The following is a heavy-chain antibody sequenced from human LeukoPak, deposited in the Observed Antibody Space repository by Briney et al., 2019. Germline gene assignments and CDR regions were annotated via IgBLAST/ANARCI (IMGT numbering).Heavy chain of an antibody. V-gene: IGHV3-23*01. CDR1: GFTFSSSS. CDR2: ITDAVGST. Sequence: GGSLRLSCAASGFTFSSSSISWVRQAPGKGLEWVSAITDAVGSTHYADSVKGRFTISRDNSKNTLYLQMNSLRAEDTAVYYCAKGLAPVDYWGQGTLVTVSS. CDR3: AKGLAPVDY. J-gene: IGHJ4*02.